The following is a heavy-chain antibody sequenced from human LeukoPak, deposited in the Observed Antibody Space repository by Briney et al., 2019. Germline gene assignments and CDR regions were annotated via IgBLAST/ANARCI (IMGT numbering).Heavy chain of an antibody. V-gene: IGHV3-48*03. CDR3: ARFVTYGSGSYYGDGMDV. D-gene: IGHD3-10*01. CDR1: GFTFSSYE. Sequence: GGSLRLSCAASGFTFSSYEMNWVRQAPGKGLEWVSYISSSGSTIYYADSVKGRFTISRDNAKNSLYLQMDSLRAEDTAVYYCARFVTYGSGSYYGDGMDVWGQGTTVTVSS. J-gene: IGHJ6*02. CDR2: ISSSGSTI.